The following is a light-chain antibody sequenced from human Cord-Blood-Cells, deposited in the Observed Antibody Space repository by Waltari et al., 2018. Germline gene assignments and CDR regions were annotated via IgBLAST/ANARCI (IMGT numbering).Light chain of an antibody. Sequence: QSALTQPASVSGSPGQSIPISCTETSSDVGSYNLVSWYQQHPGKAPKLMIYEGSKRPSGVSNRFSGSKSGNTASLTISGLQAEDEADYYCCSYAGSSTYVFGTGTKVTVL. CDR2: EGS. V-gene: IGLV2-23*01. CDR3: CSYAGSSTYV. J-gene: IGLJ1*01. CDR1: SSDVGSYNL.